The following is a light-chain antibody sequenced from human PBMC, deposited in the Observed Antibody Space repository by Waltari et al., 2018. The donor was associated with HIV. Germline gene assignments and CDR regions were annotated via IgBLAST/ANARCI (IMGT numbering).Light chain of an antibody. V-gene: IGLV6-57*03. CDR2: EDN. CDR3: QSYDSSKGDWV. J-gene: IGLJ3*02. Sequence: NFMLTQPPSVSESPGKTVTISCTRSSGSIASNYVQWYQQRPGSAPTTVVYEDNQRPSGVPDRCAGSIDSSSNSASLTISGLTTEDEADFYCQSYDSSKGDWVFGGGTKLTVL. CDR1: SGSIASNY.